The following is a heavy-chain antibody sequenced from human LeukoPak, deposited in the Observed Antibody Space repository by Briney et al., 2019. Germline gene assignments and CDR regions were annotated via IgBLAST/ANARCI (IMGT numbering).Heavy chain of an antibody. CDR2: IIPIFGTA. CDR3: ARESSGFNHYYYMDV. D-gene: IGHD6-25*01. J-gene: IGHJ6*03. Sequence: SVKVSCKASGGTFSSYAISWVRQAPGQGLEWMGGIIPIFGTANYAQKFQGRVTITTDESTSTAYMELSSLRSEDTAVYYCARESSGFNHYYYMDVWGKGTAVTVSS. V-gene: IGHV1-69*05. CDR1: GGTFSSYA.